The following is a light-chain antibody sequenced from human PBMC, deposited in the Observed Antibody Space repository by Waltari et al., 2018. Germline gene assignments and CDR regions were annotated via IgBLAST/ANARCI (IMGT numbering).Light chain of an antibody. CDR2: GAS. J-gene: IGKJ4*01. Sequence: CRASQTNNNNFLVWYQQKPGQAPRLLIHGASSRATGFPDRFSGSGSGTDFTLTISRLEPEDVAVYYCQQYDGSILTFGGGTKVEI. CDR3: QQYDGSILT. V-gene: IGKV3-20*01. CDR1: QTNNNNF.